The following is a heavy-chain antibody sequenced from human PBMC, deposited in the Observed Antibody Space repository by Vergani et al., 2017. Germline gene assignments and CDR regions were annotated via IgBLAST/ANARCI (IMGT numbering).Heavy chain of an antibody. CDR3: AKGRRSSHKGDWFDP. V-gene: IGHV3-23*01. CDR2: ISGSGGST. Sequence: EVQLLESGGGLVQPGGSLRLSCAASGFTFSSYAMSWVRQAPGKGLEWVSAISGSGGSTYYADSVKGRFTISRDNSKNTLYLQMNSLRAEDTAVYYCAKGRRSSHKGDWFDPWGQGTLVTVAS. CDR1: GFTFSSYA. J-gene: IGHJ5*02. D-gene: IGHD2-15*01.